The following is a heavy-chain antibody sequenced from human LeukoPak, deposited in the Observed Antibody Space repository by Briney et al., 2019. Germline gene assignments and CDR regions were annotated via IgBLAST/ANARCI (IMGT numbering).Heavy chain of an antibody. CDR3: ARHLLGGGSYYYDY. V-gene: IGHV4-39*01. CDR2: IYYIVST. CDR1: GGSISTSSYY. J-gene: IGHJ4*02. D-gene: IGHD2-15*01. Sequence: SQTLSLTCTVSGGSISTSSYYWGWTRQPPGKGLEWIGSIYYIVSTYSNPSLKSRVTISVDTSKNQFSLKLSSVTAADTAVYYWARHLLGGGSYYYDYWGQGTLVTVSS.